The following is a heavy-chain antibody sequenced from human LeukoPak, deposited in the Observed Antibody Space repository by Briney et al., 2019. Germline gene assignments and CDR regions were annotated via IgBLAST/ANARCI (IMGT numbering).Heavy chain of an antibody. V-gene: IGHV4-59*01. CDR3: ARVDGSSGYYPFDY. Sequence: SETLSLTCTVSGGSISSYYWSWIRQPPGKGLEWIGYIYYSGSTNYNPSLKSRVTISVDTSKNQFSLKLSSVTAADTAVYYCARVDGSSGYYPFDYWGQGTLVTVSS. J-gene: IGHJ4*02. CDR2: IYYSGST. D-gene: IGHD3-22*01. CDR1: GGSISSYY.